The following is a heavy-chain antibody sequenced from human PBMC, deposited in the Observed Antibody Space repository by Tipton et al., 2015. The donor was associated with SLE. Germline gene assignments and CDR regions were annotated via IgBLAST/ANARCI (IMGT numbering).Heavy chain of an antibody. CDR2: VYYSGST. V-gene: IGHV4-31*03. CDR3: ARDVAPAAVPLFEY. J-gene: IGHJ4*02. Sequence: TLSLTCTVSGGSISSGGYYWSWIRQHPGKGLEWIGYVYYSGSTYYNPSLKSRVRISIDTSKNQISLKLSSVTAADTAVYYCARDVAPAAVPLFEYWGQGTLVTVSS. D-gene: IGHD2-2*01. CDR1: GGSISSGGYY.